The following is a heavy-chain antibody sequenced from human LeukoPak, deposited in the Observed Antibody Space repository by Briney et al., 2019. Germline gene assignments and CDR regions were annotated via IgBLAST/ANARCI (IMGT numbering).Heavy chain of an antibody. CDR3: ARDRITMIVVVILGGDGMDV. J-gene: IGHJ6*02. CDR1: GYTFTSYG. V-gene: IGHV1-18*01. CDR2: ISAYNGNT. D-gene: IGHD3-22*01. Sequence: ASVKVSCKASGYTFTSYGISWVRQAPGQGLEWMGWISAYNGNTNYAQKLQGRVTMTTDTSTSTAYMELWSLRSDDTAVYYCARDRITMIVVVILGGDGMDVWGQGTTVTVSS.